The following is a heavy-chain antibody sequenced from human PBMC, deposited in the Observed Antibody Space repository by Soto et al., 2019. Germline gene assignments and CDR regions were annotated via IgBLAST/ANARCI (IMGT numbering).Heavy chain of an antibody. J-gene: IGHJ4*02. CDR3: ARDGRSLNSYDY. D-gene: IGHD3-16*02. Sequence: EVQLVESGGGLVQPGGSLRLSCAASGFTVSSNYMSWVRQAPGKGLEWVSVIYSGGSTYYADSVKGRFTISRDNSKNTLYLQMNSLRAEDTAVCYCARDGRSLNSYDYWGQGTLVTVSS. V-gene: IGHV3-66*01. CDR1: GFTVSSNY. CDR2: IYSGGST.